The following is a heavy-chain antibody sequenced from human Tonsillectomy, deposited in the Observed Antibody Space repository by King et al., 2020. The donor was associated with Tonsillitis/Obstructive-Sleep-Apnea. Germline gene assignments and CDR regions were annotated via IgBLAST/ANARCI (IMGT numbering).Heavy chain of an antibody. Sequence: VQLQQWGAGLLKPSETLSLTCAVYGGSFSGYYWSWIRQPPGKGLEWIGEINHSGSTNYNPSLKSRVTISVDTSKNQFSLKLSSVTAADTAVYYCARGTHCSSTSCPKADAFDIWGQGTMVTVSS. J-gene: IGHJ3*02. D-gene: IGHD2-2*01. CDR2: INHSGST. V-gene: IGHV4-34*01. CDR1: GGSFSGYY. CDR3: ARGTHCSSTSCPKADAFDI.